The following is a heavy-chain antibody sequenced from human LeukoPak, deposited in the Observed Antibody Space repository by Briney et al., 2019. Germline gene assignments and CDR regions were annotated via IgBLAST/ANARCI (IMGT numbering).Heavy chain of an antibody. CDR2: VYYSGST. CDR1: GDSISHNY. V-gene: IGHV4-59*01. Sequence: SETLSLTCNVSGDSISHNYWSWIRQPPGEGLEWIGYVYYSGSTKYNPSLKSRVTMSVDTSKNQISLNLRSATAADTAVYYCARTPYGTRFDYWGQGTLVTVSS. J-gene: IGHJ4*02. D-gene: IGHD2-15*01. CDR3: ARTPYGTRFDY.